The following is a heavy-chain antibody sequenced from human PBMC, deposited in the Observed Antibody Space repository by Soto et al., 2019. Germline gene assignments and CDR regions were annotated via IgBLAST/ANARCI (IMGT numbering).Heavy chain of an antibody. CDR3: ARARASEPSPYYYYYMDV. CDR1: GFTFSSYD. CDR2: IGTAGDT. J-gene: IGHJ6*03. V-gene: IGHV3-13*01. D-gene: IGHD1-26*01. Sequence: GGSLRLSCAASGFTFSSYDMHWVRQATGKGLEWVSAIGTAGDTYYPGSVKGRFTISRENAKNSLYLQMNSLRAGDTAVYYCARARASEPSPYYYYYMDVWGKGTTVTVSS.